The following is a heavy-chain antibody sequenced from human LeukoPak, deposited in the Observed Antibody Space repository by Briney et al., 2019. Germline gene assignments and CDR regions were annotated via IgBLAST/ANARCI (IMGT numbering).Heavy chain of an antibody. CDR1: GFTFSSYA. V-gene: IGHV3-30*04. CDR3: AREYVTAWTFDI. J-gene: IGHJ3*02. Sequence: PGGSLRLSCAASGFTFSSYAMHWVRQAPGKGLEWVAVISYDGSNKYYADSVKGRFTISRDNSKNTLYLQMNSPRAEDTAVYYCAREYVTAWTFDIWGQGTMVTVSS. D-gene: IGHD2-21*02. CDR2: ISYDGSNK.